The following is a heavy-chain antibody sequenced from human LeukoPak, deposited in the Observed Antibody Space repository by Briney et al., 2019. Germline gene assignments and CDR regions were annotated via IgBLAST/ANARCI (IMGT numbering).Heavy chain of an antibody. CDR1: GFTFSSYG. CDR3: AKEMCSGGSCYQYYFDY. V-gene: IGHV3-30*02. J-gene: IGHJ4*02. CDR2: IRYDGSNK. Sequence: GGSLRLSCAASGFTFSSYGMHWVRQAPGKGLEWVAFIRYDGSNKYYADSVKGRFTISRDNSKNTLYLQMNSLRAEDTAVYYCAKEMCSGGSCYQYYFDYWGQGTLVTVSS. D-gene: IGHD2-15*01.